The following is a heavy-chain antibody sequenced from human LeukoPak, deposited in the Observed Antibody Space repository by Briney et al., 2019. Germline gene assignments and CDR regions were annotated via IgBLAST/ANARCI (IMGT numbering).Heavy chain of an antibody. J-gene: IGHJ3*02. V-gene: IGHV4-59*11. CDR2: ISHIGRT. CDR3: ARDLVTVTKGFDI. D-gene: IGHD4-17*01. CDR1: GDSFRSHY. Sequence: SETLSLTCAVSGDSFRSHYWTWIRQSPGTGLEWIGYISHIGRTNYNPSLKSRVTISIDTSKNQFSLKLRSVTAAHTAVYYCARDLVTVTKGFDIWGQGTMVSVSS.